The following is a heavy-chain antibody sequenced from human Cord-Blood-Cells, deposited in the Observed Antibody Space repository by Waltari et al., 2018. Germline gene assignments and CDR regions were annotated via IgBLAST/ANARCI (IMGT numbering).Heavy chain of an antibody. CDR3: AREGGSDILTGEYFQH. J-gene: IGHJ1*01. CDR2: INHSGRT. Sequence: QVQLQQWGAGLLKPSETLSLTCAVYGGSFSGYYWSWIRQPPGKGLEWIGEINHSGRTNYNPSLKSRVTISVDTSKNQFSLKLSSVTAADTAVYYCAREGGSDILTGEYFQHWGQGTLVTVSS. D-gene: IGHD3-9*01. CDR1: GGSFSGYY. V-gene: IGHV4-34*01.